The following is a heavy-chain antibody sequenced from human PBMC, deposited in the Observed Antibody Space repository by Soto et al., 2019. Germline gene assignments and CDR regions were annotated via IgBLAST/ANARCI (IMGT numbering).Heavy chain of an antibody. CDR1: GYPFFTYD. V-gene: IGHV1-18*01. Sequence: QVHLVQSGVEVKTPGASVKVSCQASGYPFFTYDISWVRQAPGQGLEWMGWISTYSGDTKYAQKFQGRVTMTTDTSTTTAYLELRSLRADDTAVYYCARHHGPTTSENWFAPWGQGTLVTVSS. D-gene: IGHD5-12*01. CDR2: ISTYSGDT. CDR3: ARHHGPTTSENWFAP. J-gene: IGHJ5*02.